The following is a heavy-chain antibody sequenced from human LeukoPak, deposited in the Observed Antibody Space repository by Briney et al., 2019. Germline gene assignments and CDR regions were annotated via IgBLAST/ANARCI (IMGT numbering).Heavy chain of an antibody. CDR1: GYTLTAYY. D-gene: IGHD6-13*01. V-gene: IGHV1-2*02. CDR3: ARIKWAAAND. Sequence: GASVKVSCKASGYTLTAYYIHWVRQAPGQGLEWLGWINPNSGDTNYAQNFQGRVTMTRDTSVNTAYMELSSLRSDDTAVYYCARIKWAAANDWGQGTLVTVSS. CDR2: INPNSGDT. J-gene: IGHJ4*02.